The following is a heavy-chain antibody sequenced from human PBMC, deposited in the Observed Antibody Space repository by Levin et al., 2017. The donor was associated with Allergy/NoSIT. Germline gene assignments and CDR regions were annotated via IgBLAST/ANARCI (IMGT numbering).Heavy chain of an antibody. J-gene: IGHJ6*02. Sequence: GESLKISCKASGYTFTSYDINWVRQATGQGLEWMGWMNPNSGNTGYAQKFQGRVTMTRNTSISTAYMELSSLRSEDTAVYYCARSGVVITGHYYYYYGMDVWGQGTTVTVSS. V-gene: IGHV1-8*01. D-gene: IGHD3-3*01. CDR2: MNPNSGNT. CDR1: GYTFTSYD. CDR3: ARSGVVITGHYYYYYGMDV.